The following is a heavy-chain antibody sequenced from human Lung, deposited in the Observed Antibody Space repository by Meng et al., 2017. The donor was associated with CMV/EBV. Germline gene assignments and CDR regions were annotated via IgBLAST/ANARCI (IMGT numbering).Heavy chain of an antibody. J-gene: IGHJ4*02. CDR2: IYHSGTT. CDR3: ARAQYYYDSSAFFEY. Sequence: SETLSLXCTVSGGSINSGGYYWSWIRQHPGKGLEWIGHIYHSGTTSYNPSLKSRVSISVDTSKKQFSLKLSSTTAADTAVYYCARAQYYYDSSAFFEYWGQGXLVTVSS. CDR1: GGSINSGGYY. V-gene: IGHV4-31*03. D-gene: IGHD3-22*01.